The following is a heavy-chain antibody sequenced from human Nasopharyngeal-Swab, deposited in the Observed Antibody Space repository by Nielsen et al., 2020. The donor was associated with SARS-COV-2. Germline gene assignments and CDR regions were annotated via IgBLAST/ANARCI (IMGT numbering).Heavy chain of an antibody. CDR3: ARDQDVVVPAAIDYYYYGMDV. CDR2: ISSSGSTI. D-gene: IGHD2-2*01. J-gene: IGHJ6*02. Sequence: RQAPGKGLEWVSYISSSGSTIYYADSVKGRFTISRDNAKNSLYLQMSSLRAEDTAVYYCARDQDVVVPAAIDYYYYGMDVWGQGTTVTVSS. V-gene: IGHV3-11*04.